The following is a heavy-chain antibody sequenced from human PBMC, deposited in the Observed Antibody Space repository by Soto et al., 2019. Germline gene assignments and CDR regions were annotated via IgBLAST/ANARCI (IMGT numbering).Heavy chain of an antibody. D-gene: IGHD6-13*01. CDR3: ARVSIHSSSWYSYYYYYGMDV. CDR2: IIPIFGTA. J-gene: IGHJ6*02. Sequence: QVQLVQSGAEVKKPGSSVKVSCKASGGTFSSYAISWVRQAPGQGLEWMGGIIPIFGTANYAQKFQGRVTITADESTSTAYMELSSRRSEDTAVYYCARVSIHSSSWYSYYYYYGMDVWGQGTTVTVSS. CDR1: GGTFSSYA. V-gene: IGHV1-69*01.